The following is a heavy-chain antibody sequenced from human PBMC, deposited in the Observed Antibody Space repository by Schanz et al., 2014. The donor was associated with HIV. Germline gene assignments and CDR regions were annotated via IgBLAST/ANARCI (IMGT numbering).Heavy chain of an antibody. CDR2: IDSDGESK. CDR1: GFIFNGYY. Sequence: QVQLVESGGGLVEPGGSLRLSCEASGFIFNGYYLTWLRQAPGKGLEWVSSIDSDGESKFYTDSVEGRFTVSRDNAKNSLFLQMNSLRVEDTAVYYCARDQGYCAGSTCYSWYYFDSWGQGTPVTVSS. D-gene: IGHD2-21*02. V-gene: IGHV3-11*01. CDR3: ARDQGYCAGSTCYSWYYFDS. J-gene: IGHJ4*02.